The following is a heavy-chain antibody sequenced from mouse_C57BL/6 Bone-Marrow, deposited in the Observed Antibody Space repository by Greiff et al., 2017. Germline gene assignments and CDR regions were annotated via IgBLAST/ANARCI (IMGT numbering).Heavy chain of an antibody. CDR3: ARGSSGYPWFAY. CDR2: ISNGGGST. Sequence: EVQGVESGGGLVQPGGSLKLSCAASGFTFSDYYMYWVRQTPEKRLEWVAYISNGGGSTYYPDTVKGRFTISRDNAKNTLYLQMSRLKSEDTAMYDCARGSSGYPWFAYWGQGTLVTVSA. CDR1: GFTFSDYY. V-gene: IGHV5-12*01. D-gene: IGHD3-2*02. J-gene: IGHJ3*01.